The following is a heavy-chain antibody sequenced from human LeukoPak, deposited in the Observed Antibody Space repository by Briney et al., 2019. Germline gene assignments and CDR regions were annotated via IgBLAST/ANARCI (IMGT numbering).Heavy chain of an antibody. J-gene: IGHJ3*02. V-gene: IGHV1-69*01. Sequence: ASVKVSCKASGGTFSSYAISWVRQAPGQGLEWMGGIIPIFGTANYAQKFQGRVTITADESTSPAYMELSSLRSEDTAVYYCARAFTYDILTGYSIDAFDIWGQGTMVTVSS. D-gene: IGHD3-9*01. CDR3: ARAFTYDILTGYSIDAFDI. CDR1: GGTFSSYA. CDR2: IIPIFGTA.